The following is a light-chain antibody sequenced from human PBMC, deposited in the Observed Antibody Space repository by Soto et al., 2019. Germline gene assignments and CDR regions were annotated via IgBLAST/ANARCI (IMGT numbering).Light chain of an antibody. V-gene: IGKV2-28*01. Sequence: ESVMTQSPLSLPVTPGEPASFFCRSSQSLLHSDGYNYMHWYLQKPGQSPQLLIYVGSRRAYGVTDRFSGSGSGTDFTLKISRVEAEDVGVYYCLQALESPLTFGGGTKVEIK. CDR3: LQALESPLT. CDR2: VGS. J-gene: IGKJ4*01. CDR1: QSLLHSDGYNY.